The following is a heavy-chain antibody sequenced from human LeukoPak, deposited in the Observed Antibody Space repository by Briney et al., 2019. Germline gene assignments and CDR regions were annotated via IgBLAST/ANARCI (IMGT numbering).Heavy chain of an antibody. CDR2: IRNDGSNK. D-gene: IGHD1-26*01. J-gene: IGHJ6*03. CDR3: AKDYGNYYYYMDV. Sequence: GGSLRLSCAASGFTFSTYGMHWVRQAPGKGLEWVALIRNDGSNKHYADSVKGRFTISRDNSKNTMYMQMNSLGAEDTAIYYCAKDYGNYYYYMDVWGKGTTVSISS. CDR1: GFTFSTYG. V-gene: IGHV3-30*02.